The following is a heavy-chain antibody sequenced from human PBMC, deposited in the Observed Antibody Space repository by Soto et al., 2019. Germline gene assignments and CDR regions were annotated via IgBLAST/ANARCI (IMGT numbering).Heavy chain of an antibody. V-gene: IGHV2-5*02. CDR3: AHFYDSSGYTGY. D-gene: IGHD3-22*01. CDR2: IYWDDDK. CDR1: GFSLRTSGVG. J-gene: IGHJ4*02. Sequence: QITLKESGPTLVKPTQTLTLTCTFSGFSLRTSGVGVGWIRQPPGKALEWLAVIYWDDDKRYSPSLKSRLTIPKDTSKNQVVLTMTKMDPVDTATYSCAHFYDSSGYTGYWGQGTLVTVSS.